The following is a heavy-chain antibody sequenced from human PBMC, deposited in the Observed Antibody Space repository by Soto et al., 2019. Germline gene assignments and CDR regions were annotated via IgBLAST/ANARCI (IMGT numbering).Heavy chain of an antibody. J-gene: IGHJ6*03. Sequence: EVQLLESGGGLVQPGGSLRLSCAASGFTFSSYAMSWVRQAPGKGLEWVSAISGSGGSTYYADSVKGRFTISRDNSKNTLYQQINSLRAEDTAVYYCAKSDQLLSPWYYCCYMDVWGKGTTVTVSS. V-gene: IGHV3-23*01. D-gene: IGHD2-2*01. CDR3: AKSDQLLSPWYYCCYMDV. CDR1: GFTFSSYA. CDR2: ISGSGGST.